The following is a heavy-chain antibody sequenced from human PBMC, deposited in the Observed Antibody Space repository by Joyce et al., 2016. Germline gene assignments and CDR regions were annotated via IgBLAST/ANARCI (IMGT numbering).Heavy chain of an antibody. Sequence: DVQLVESGGDLVQPGGSLRRSCEVSEFSLTDYLMHWVRQAPGKGLAWVSRINKDGRSTAYVDSVKGRFTVSRDNGKNTLYLQMNNLRGEDTAVYYCARVDCTGGSCFSQGLDSWGQGTLVTVSS. J-gene: IGHJ5*01. D-gene: IGHD2-8*02. CDR2: INKDGRST. CDR3: ARVDCTGGSCFSQGLDS. V-gene: IGHV3-74*03. CDR1: EFSLTDYL.